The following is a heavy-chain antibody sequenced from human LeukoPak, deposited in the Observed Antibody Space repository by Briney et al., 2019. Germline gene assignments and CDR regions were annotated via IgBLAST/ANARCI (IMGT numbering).Heavy chain of an antibody. CDR1: GGSMSSGGYY. CDR2: MYYSGRT. D-gene: IGHD3-22*01. J-gene: IGHJ3*02. Sequence: SETLSLTCTVSGGSMSSGGYYWSWIRRHRGKGLEWIGYMYYSGRTYYNPSLKSRVTISVDTSKNQFSLKLSSVTAADTAVYYCASSADYYDSSSHAFDIWGQGTMVTVSS. V-gene: IGHV4-31*03. CDR3: ASSADYYDSSSHAFDI.